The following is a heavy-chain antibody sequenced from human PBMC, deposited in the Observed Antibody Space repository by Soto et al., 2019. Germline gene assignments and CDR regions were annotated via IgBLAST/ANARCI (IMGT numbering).Heavy chain of an antibody. V-gene: IGHV3-30-3*01. Sequence: PGGSLRLSCAACGFTFSNYAMHWVRQAPGKGLEWVAVISYDGSNKYYADSVKGRFTISRDNSKNTLYLQMNSLRAEDTAVYYCARKQGGNSDAFDIWGQGAMVTVSS. D-gene: IGHD2-21*02. CDR1: GFTFSNYA. CDR3: ARKQGGNSDAFDI. J-gene: IGHJ3*02. CDR2: ISYDGSNK.